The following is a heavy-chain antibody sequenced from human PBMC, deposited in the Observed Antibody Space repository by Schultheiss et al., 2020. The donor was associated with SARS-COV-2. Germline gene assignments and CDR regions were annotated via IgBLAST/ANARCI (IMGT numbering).Heavy chain of an antibody. CDR1: AFTFSDYY. CDR2: ISSSSSYT. J-gene: IGHJ6*03. V-gene: IGHV3-11*06. Sequence: GGSLRLSCAASAFTFSDYYMTWIRQAPGKGLEWVSYISSSSSYTNYADSVKGRFTISRDNSKNTLYLQMNSLRAEDTAVYYCARDRYYMDVWGKGTTVTVSS. CDR3: ARDRYYMDV.